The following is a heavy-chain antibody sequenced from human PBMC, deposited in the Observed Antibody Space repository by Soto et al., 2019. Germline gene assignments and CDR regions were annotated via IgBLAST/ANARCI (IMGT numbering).Heavy chain of an antibody. CDR2: IHYSGSA. D-gene: IGHD3-16*01. CDR1: GRSIIGSY. Sequence: LPCTFSGRSIIGSYWTWIRQSPERGLEWIGYIHYSGSANYNPSLNSRLTMSVDRSKSQFSMKLASVTAADTAGYYCARGVGDRALNGFDHRGPGNLVTVA. J-gene: IGHJ5*02. V-gene: IGHV4-59*12. CDR3: ARGVGDRALNGFDH.